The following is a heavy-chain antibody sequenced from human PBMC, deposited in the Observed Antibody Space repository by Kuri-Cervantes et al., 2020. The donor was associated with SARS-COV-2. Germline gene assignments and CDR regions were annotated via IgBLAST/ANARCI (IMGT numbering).Heavy chain of an antibody. J-gene: IGHJ4*02. CDR3: ARGWRYYDSSGYYYYFDY. CDR2: ISWNSGSI. CDR1: GFTFDDYA. D-gene: IGHD3-22*01. Sequence: SLKISCAASGFTFDDYAMHWVRQAPGKGLEWVSGISWNSGSIGYADSVKGRFTISRDNAKNSLYLQMNSLRAEDMALYYCARGWRYYDSSGYYYYFDYWGQGTLVTVSS. V-gene: IGHV3-9*03.